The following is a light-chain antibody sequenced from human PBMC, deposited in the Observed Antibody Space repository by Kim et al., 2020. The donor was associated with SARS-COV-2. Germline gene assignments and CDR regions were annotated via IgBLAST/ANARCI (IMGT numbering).Light chain of an antibody. J-gene: IGLJ3*02. CDR1: DIGTKT. V-gene: IGLV3-21*04. CDR3: QVWDGSSDHWV. Sequence: PGKTARITCGGNDIGTKTVHWYQQKPGQAPVLVIYYNTDRPSGIPERFSGSNSGNTATLTISRVEAGDEADYYCQVWDGSSDHWVFGGGTQLTVL. CDR2: YNT.